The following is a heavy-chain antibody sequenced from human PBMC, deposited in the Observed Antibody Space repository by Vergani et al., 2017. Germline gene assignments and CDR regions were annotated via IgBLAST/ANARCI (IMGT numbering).Heavy chain of an antibody. CDR1: GGSISSGSYY. D-gene: IGHD2-21*01. V-gene: IGHV4-61*02. CDR2: IYYSGST. CDR3: ARVVNNYYYYYMDV. J-gene: IGHJ6*03. Sequence: QVQLQESGPGLVKPSQTLSLTCTVSGGSISSGSYYWSWIRQPAGKGLEWIGRIYYSGSTNYNPSLKSRVTISVDTSKNQFSLKLSSVTAADTAVYYCARVVNNYYYYYMDVWGKGTTVTVSS.